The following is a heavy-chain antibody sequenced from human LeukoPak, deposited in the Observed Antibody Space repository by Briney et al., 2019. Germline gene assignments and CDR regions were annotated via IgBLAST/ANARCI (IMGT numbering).Heavy chain of an antibody. CDR2: INHSGST. CDR3: ARRKGAFDI. V-gene: IGHV4-34*01. Sequence: SETLSLTCAVYGGSFSGYYWSWIRRPPGKGLEWIGEINHSGSTNYNPSLKSRVTISVDTSKNQFSLKLSSVTAADTAVYYCARRKGAFDIWGQGTMVTVSS. CDR1: GGSFSGYY. J-gene: IGHJ3*02.